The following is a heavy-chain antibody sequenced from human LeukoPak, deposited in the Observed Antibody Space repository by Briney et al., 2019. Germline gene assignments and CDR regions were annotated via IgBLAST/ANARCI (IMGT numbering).Heavy chain of an antibody. Sequence: PSETLSLTCTVSGGSVSSGSYYWSWIRQPPGKGLEWIGYIYYSGSTNYNPSLKSRVTISVDTSKNQFSLKLSSVTAADTAVYYCARIPKYDFWGGYYWFDPWGQGTLVTVSS. CDR2: IYYSGST. J-gene: IGHJ5*02. D-gene: IGHD3-3*01. CDR3: ARIPKYDFWGGYYWFDP. V-gene: IGHV4-61*01. CDR1: GGSVSSGSYY.